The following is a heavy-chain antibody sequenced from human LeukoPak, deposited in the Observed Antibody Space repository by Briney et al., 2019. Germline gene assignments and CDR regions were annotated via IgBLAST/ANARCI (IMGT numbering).Heavy chain of an antibody. CDR1: GFTFKNYG. Sequence: GGSLRLSCVASGFTFKNYGMHWVRQAPGKGLEWVSHIRYDETATYYADSVKGRFTISRDISQNTVYLQMNSLRAEDTAVYYCAREGFDPWGQGTLVTVSS. CDR3: AREGFDP. J-gene: IGHJ5*02. V-gene: IGHV3-30*02. CDR2: IRYDETAT.